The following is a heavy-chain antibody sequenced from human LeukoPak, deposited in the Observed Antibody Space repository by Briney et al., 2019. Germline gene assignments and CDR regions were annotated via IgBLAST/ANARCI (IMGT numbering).Heavy chain of an antibody. V-gene: IGHV3-23*01. J-gene: IGHJ4*02. CDR3: AKEFRTVGVVIKGAAFDY. Sequence: PGGSLRLSCATSGFTFSSYAMSWVRQAPGKGLEWVSAITGCGGSTYYADSVKGRFTISRDNSKNALYLQMNSLRAEDTAVYYCAKEFRTVGVVIKGAAFDYWGRGTLVTVSS. D-gene: IGHD3-3*01. CDR1: GFTFSSYA. CDR2: ITGCGGST.